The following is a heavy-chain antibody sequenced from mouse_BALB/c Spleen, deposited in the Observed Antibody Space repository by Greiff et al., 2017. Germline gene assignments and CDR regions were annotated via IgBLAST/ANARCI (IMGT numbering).Heavy chain of an antibody. CDR3: ARRSYYGNYVGAMDY. V-gene: IGHV5-12-1*01. Sequence: EVKLQESGGGLVKPGGSLKLSCAASGFAFSSYDMSWVRQTPEKRLEWVAYISSGGGSTYYPDTVKGRFTISRDNAKNTLYLQMSSLKSEDTAMYYCARRSYYGNYVGAMDYWGQGTSVTVSS. CDR2: ISSGGGST. J-gene: IGHJ4*01. D-gene: IGHD2-10*01. CDR1: GFAFSSYD.